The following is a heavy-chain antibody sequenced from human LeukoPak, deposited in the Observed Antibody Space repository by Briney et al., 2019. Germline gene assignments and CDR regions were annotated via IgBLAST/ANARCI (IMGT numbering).Heavy chain of an antibody. J-gene: IGHJ4*02. Sequence: GGSLRLSCAASGFTFSSCAMSWVRQAPGKGLEWVSAISGSGGSTYYADSVKGRFTISRDNSKNTLYLQMNSLRAEDTAVYYCAKDRQRHYYDSSGYYFDYWGQGTLVTVSS. D-gene: IGHD3-22*01. CDR3: AKDRQRHYYDSSGYYFDY. CDR1: GFTFSSCA. CDR2: ISGSGGST. V-gene: IGHV3-23*01.